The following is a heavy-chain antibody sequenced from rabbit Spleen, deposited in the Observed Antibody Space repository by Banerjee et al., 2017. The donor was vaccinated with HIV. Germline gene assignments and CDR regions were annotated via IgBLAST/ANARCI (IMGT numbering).Heavy chain of an antibody. CDR3: ARVSETSGWGEDL. V-gene: IGHV1S45*01. D-gene: IGHD4-1*01. Sequence: QEQLEESGGGLVQPEGSLTLTCTASGFSFSSGYDIFWFRQAPGKGLEWIGFIYSSIHYTDYENGAKGRFTSYKTSSTTVTLKMTRLTVADTDTYFGARVSETSGWGEDLWGKGTRVTVS. CDR1: GFSFSSGYD. J-gene: IGHJ3*01. CDR2: IYSSIHYT.